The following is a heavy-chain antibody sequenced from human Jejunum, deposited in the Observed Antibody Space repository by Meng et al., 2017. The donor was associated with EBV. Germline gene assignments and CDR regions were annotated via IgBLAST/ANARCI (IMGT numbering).Heavy chain of an antibody. CDR1: GGSISSGGYS. J-gene: IGHJ4*02. CDR3: ARGAYFDY. CDR2: IYYSGSA. V-gene: IGHV4-30-2*01. Sequence: QLQLQESGSGLVKPSXXLSLTCAVSGGSISSGGYSWHWIRQPPGKGLQWIGYIYYSGSAYYNPSLKSRVTLSVDRSKNQFSLNLSSVTAADTAVYYCARGAYFDYWGQGTLVNVSS.